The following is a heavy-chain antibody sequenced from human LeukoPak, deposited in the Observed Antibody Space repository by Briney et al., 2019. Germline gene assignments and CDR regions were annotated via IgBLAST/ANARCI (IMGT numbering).Heavy chain of an antibody. V-gene: IGHV4-34*01. CDR1: GGSFCGYS. D-gene: IGHD1-14*01. CDR2: INPSGST. J-gene: IGHJ6*02. CDR3: ARGGPAPGGLLGYYYGMDV. Sequence: PSETLSLSCAVYGGSFCGYSWNWFRQPPGKGLEWIRQPPGKGLEWIGAINPSGSTNYNPSLKSRVTISVDTSKNQFSLKLSSVTAADTAVYYCARGGPAPGGLLGYYYGMDVWGQGTTVTVSS.